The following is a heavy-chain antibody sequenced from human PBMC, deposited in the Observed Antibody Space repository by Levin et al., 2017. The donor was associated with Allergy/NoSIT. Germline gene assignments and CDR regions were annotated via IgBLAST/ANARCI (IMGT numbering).Heavy chain of an antibody. CDR2: ISYDGSNK. Sequence: GESLKISCAASGFTFSSYAMHWVRQAPGKGLEWVAVISYDGSNKYYADSVKGRFTISRDNSKNTLYLQMNSLRAEDTAVYYCARDRQRGYFDLWGRGTLVTVSS. J-gene: IGHJ2*01. D-gene: IGHD6-25*01. V-gene: IGHV3-30-3*01. CDR1: GFTFSSYA. CDR3: ARDRQRGYFDL.